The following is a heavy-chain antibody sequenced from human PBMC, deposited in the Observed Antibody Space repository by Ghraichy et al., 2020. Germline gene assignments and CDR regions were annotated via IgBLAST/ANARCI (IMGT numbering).Heavy chain of an antibody. CDR1: GFTFSSYA. CDR2: ISGSGANT. CDR3: AKDRSWYNSSWAPDY. J-gene: IGHJ4*02. D-gene: IGHD6-13*01. V-gene: IGHV3-23*01. Sequence: GGSLRLSCAASGFTFSSYAMSWVRQAPGKGLEWVSTISGSGANTYYADSVKGRFTISRDSSKNTLHLQMNSLRAEDTALYYCAKDRSWYNSSWAPDYWGQGTLVTVSS.